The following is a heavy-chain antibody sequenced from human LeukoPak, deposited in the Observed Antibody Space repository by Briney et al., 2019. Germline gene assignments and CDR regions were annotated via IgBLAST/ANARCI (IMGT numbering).Heavy chain of an antibody. CDR1: GGSISSYY. D-gene: IGHD4-17*01. J-gene: IGHJ4*02. CDR2: IYYSGST. V-gene: IGHV4-59*01. CDR3: ARDNYGDYDY. Sequence: SETLSLTCTVSGGSISSYYWSWIRQPPGKGLEWIGYIYYSGSTNYNPSLKSRVTVSVDTSKNQFSLKLSSVTAADTAVYYCARDNYGDYDYWGQGTLVTVSS.